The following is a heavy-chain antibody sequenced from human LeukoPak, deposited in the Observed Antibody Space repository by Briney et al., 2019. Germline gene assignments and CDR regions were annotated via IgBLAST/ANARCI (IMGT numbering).Heavy chain of an antibody. CDR1: GFTVSSNY. J-gene: IGHJ4*02. CDR2: IYSGGTT. CDR3: ARRESSSWFDY. D-gene: IGHD6-13*01. Sequence: GGSLRLSCAAPGFTVSSNYMSWVRQAPGKGLEWVSIIYSGGTTYYADSVKGRFTIFRDNSKNTLYLQMNSVRAEDTAVYYCARRESSSWFDYWGQGTLVTVSS. V-gene: IGHV3-66*01.